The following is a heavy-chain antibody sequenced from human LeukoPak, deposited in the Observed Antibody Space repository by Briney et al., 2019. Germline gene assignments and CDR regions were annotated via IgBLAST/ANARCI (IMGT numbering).Heavy chain of an antibody. J-gene: IGHJ4*02. Sequence: PGGSLRLSCAASGFTFSSYAMSWVRQAPGKGLEWVSAISGSGASTYYADSVKGRFTISRDNSKNTLYLQMNSLRAEDTAVYYCAKDLRYKTKDCSDGGCYSKAYGLFDYWGQGTLVTVSS. V-gene: IGHV3-23*01. D-gene: IGHD2-15*01. CDR3: AKDLRYKTKDCSDGGCYSKAYGLFDY. CDR1: GFTFSSYA. CDR2: ISGSGAST.